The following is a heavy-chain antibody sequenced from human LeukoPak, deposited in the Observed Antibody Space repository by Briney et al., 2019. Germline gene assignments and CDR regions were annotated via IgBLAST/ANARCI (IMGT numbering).Heavy chain of an antibody. CDR3: ARSLAAAGPYYYYYYMDV. D-gene: IGHD6-13*01. Sequence: GGSLRLSCAASGFTVSSNYMSWVRQAPGKGLEWVSVIYSGGSTYYADSVKGRFTISRDNSKNTLYLQMNSLRAENTAVYYCARSLAAAGPYYYYYYMDVWGKGTTVTVSS. J-gene: IGHJ6*03. V-gene: IGHV3-53*01. CDR2: IYSGGST. CDR1: GFTVSSNY.